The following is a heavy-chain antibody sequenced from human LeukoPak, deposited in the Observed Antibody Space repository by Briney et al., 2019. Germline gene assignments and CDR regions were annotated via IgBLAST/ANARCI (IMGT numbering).Heavy chain of an antibody. CDR2: IQYDGSYK. V-gene: IGHV3-30*02. CDR3: AKTSDQLLYSKFDF. J-gene: IGHJ4*02. CDR1: GFTFSFYG. Sequence: GESLRLSCATSGFTFSFYGMHWVRQAPGKGLEWVAFIQYDGSYKFYGDSVQGRFSISRDNSKNTLFLQMNSLRVQDTAIYYCAKTSDQLLYSKFDFWGQGTLVTVSS. D-gene: IGHD2-2*02.